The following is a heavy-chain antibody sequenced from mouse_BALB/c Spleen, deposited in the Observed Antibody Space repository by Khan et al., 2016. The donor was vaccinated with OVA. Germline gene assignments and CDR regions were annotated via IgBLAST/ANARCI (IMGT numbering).Heavy chain of an antibody. D-gene: IGHD1-1*01. V-gene: IGHV3-2*02. CDR2: ISYSGST. CDR3: AIGSYYGYAMDY. J-gene: IGHJ4*01. Sequence: EVQLQESGPGLVKPSQSLSLTCTVTGYSITSDYAWNWIRQFPGNKLEWMGYISYSGSTSYNPSLKSRISITRDTSKNQFFLQLNSVTTEDTAAYYCAIGSYYGYAMDYWGQGTSVTVSS. CDR1: GYSITSDYA.